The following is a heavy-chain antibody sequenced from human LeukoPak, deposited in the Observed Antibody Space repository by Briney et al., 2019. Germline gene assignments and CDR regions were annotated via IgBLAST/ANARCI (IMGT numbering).Heavy chain of an antibody. CDR3: ATSMVRGVPQNN. Sequence: ASVKVSCKASGNTFTGYYMHWVRQAPGQGLEWMGWINPNSGGTNYAQKFQGRVTMTRDTSISTAYMELSRLRSDDTAVYYCATSMVRGVPQNNWGQGTLVTVSS. V-gene: IGHV1-2*02. J-gene: IGHJ4*02. CDR1: GNTFTGYY. D-gene: IGHD3-10*01. CDR2: INPNSGGT.